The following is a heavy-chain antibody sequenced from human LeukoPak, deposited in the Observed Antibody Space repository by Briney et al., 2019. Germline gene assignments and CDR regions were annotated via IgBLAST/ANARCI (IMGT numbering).Heavy chain of an antibody. CDR3: AKSRSSSSSHFDY. CDR2: ISGSGKTI. J-gene: IGHJ4*02. CDR1: GFTFSSYA. Sequence: GGSLRLSCAASGFTFSSYAMSWVRQAPGKGLEWVSTISGSGKTIYYADSVKGRFTISRDNSKNTLYLQMNSLSAEDTAVYYCAKSRSSSSSHFDYWGQGTLVTVSS. D-gene: IGHD2-2*01. V-gene: IGHV3-23*01.